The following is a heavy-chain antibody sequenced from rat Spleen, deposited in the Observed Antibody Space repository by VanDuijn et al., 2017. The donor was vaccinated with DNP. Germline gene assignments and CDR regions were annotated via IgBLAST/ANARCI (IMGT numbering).Heavy chain of an antibody. J-gene: IGHJ2*01. CDR3: AGQGANLPFDY. V-gene: IGHV5-46*01. CDR1: GFTFSTFP. D-gene: IGHD5-1*01. CDR2: ITTGGGGP. Sequence: EVHLVESGGGLVQPGRSMKLSCTASGFTFSTFPMAWVRQAPTKGLEWVATITTGGGGPYYRDSVKGRFTLSRDNAKSTLYLQMNSLRSEDTATYYCAGQGANLPFDYWGQGVMVTVSS.